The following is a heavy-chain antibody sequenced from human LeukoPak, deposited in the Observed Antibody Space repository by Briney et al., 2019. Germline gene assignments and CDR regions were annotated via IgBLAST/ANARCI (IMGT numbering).Heavy chain of an antibody. Sequence: ASVKVSFKASGYTFTGYYMHWVRQAPGQGLEWMGWINPNSGGTNYAQKFQGRVTMTRDTSISTAYMELSRLRSDDTAVYYCARETITMVRGVGFYYYYGMDVWGQGTTVTVSS. CDR1: GYTFTGYY. J-gene: IGHJ6*02. CDR3: ARETITMVRGVGFYYYYGMDV. CDR2: INPNSGGT. V-gene: IGHV1-2*02. D-gene: IGHD3-10*01.